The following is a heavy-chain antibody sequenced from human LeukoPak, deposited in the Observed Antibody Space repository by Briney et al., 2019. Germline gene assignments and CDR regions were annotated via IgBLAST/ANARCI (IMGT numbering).Heavy chain of an antibody. CDR2: INWNGGST. D-gene: IGHD2-15*01. Sequence: GGSLRLSCAASGFTFDDYGMSWVRQAPGKGLDLVSGINWNGGSTGYADSVKGRFTISRDNAKNSLYLQMNSLRAEDTALYYCARVGATLLGYYYYYMDVWGKGTTVTVSS. V-gene: IGHV3-20*04. CDR3: ARVGATLLGYYYYYMDV. CDR1: GFTFDDYG. J-gene: IGHJ6*03.